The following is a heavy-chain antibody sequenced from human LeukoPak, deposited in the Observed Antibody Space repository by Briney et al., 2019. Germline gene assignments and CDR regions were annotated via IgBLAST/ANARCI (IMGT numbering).Heavy chain of an antibody. J-gene: IGHJ4*02. Sequence: GGSLRLSCAASGFTFSRYAMNWVRQAPGKGLEWVSYISSSSSYTNYADSVKGRFTISRDNAKNSLYLQMNSLRAEDTAVYYCARGSSSWYDYWGQGTLVTVSS. CDR2: ISSSSSYT. V-gene: IGHV3-21*05. CDR1: GFTFSRYA. D-gene: IGHD6-13*01. CDR3: ARGSSSWYDY.